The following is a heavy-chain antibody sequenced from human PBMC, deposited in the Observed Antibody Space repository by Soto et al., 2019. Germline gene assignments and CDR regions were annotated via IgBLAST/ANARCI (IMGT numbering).Heavy chain of an antibody. CDR2: ISSSSSTI. CDR3: AREYDDYIWGSYRFDAFDI. Sequence: EVQLVESGGGLVQPGGSLRLSCAASGFTFSSYSMNWVRQAPGKGLEWVSYISSSSSTIYYADSVKGRFTISRDNAKNSLYLQMNSLRGEDTAVYYCAREYDDYIWGSYRFDAFDIWGQGTMVTVSS. J-gene: IGHJ3*02. V-gene: IGHV3-48*01. CDR1: GFTFSSYS. D-gene: IGHD3-16*02.